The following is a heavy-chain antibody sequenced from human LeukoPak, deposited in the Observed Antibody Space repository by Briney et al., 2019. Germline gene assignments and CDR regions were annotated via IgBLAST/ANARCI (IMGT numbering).Heavy chain of an antibody. CDR1: AGAISNYD. Sequence: SETRALTGTVSAGAISNYDWSWIRQPPGKGRKWMGDIYYIGITNYNPSLKSRVTISLDTSKNDFSLTLSTVTAADTAVYCSARRSFSYYTMDVWGQGPTVTVSS. CDR2: IYYIGIT. J-gene: IGHJ6*02. V-gene: IGHV4-59*08. CDR3: ARRSFSYYTMDV.